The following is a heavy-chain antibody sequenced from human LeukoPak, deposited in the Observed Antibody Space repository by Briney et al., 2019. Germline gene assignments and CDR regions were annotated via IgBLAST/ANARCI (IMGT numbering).Heavy chain of an antibody. J-gene: IGHJ4*02. D-gene: IGHD6-13*01. Sequence: GGSLRLSCAASGFTFSSYSMNWVRQAPGKGLVWVSRINHDGSSTNYADSVKGRFTISRDNAKNTVYLQMNSLRAEDTAVYYCARDGPAAGTVDYWGQGTLVTVSS. CDR3: ARDGPAAGTVDY. CDR2: INHDGSST. V-gene: IGHV3-74*01. CDR1: GFTFSSYS.